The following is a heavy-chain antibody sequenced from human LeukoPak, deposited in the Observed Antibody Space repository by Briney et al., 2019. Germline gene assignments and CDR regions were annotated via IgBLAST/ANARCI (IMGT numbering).Heavy chain of an antibody. CDR1: GFTFSDYY. D-gene: IGHD3-9*01. Sequence: GGSLRLSCAASGFTFSDYYMSWIRQAPGKGLEWVSYISSSGSTIYYADSVKGRFTISRDNAKNSLYLQMNSLRAEDTAVYYCASDSELRYFDWLSLGFGYWGQGTLVTVSS. CDR2: ISSSGSTI. CDR3: ASDSELRYFDWLSLGFGY. J-gene: IGHJ4*02. V-gene: IGHV3-11*01.